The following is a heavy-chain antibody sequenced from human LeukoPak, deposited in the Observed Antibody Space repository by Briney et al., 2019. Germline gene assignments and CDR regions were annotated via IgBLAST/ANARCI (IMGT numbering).Heavy chain of an antibody. D-gene: IGHD2-21*01. CDR3: ASGAYCGGDCYSGDAFDI. CDR1: GFTFSSYS. J-gene: IGHJ3*02. Sequence: NPGGSLRLSCAASGFTFSSYSMNWVRQAPGKGLEWVSSISSSSSYIYYADSVKGRSTISRDNAKNSLYLQMNSLRAEDTAVYYCASGAYCGGDCYSGDAFDIWGQGTMVTVSS. V-gene: IGHV3-21*01. CDR2: ISSSSSYI.